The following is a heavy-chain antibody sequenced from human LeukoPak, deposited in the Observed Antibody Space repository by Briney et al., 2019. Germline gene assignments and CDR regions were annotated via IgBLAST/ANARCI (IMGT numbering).Heavy chain of an antibody. D-gene: IGHD1-26*01. V-gene: IGHV3-7*01. CDR2: IKQDGSEK. CDR1: GFTFSSYW. J-gene: IGHJ4*02. CDR3: AREVLVVGRDYFDY. Sequence: GGSLRLSCAASGFTFSSYWMSWVRQAPGKGLEGVANIKQDGSEKYYVDSVKGRFTISRDNAKNSLYLQMNSLRAEDTAVYYCAREVLVVGRDYFDYWGQGTLVTVSS.